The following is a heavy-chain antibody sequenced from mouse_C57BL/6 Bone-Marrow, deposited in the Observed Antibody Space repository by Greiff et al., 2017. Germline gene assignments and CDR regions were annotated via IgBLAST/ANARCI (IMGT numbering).Heavy chain of an antibody. CDR3: ARVRPRRGYCDS. D-gene: IGHD1-2*01. V-gene: IGHV1-81*01. J-gene: IGHJ2*01. CDR2: IYPRSGNT. Sequence: QVQLQQSGAELARPGASVQLSCKASGYTFTSYGISWVQQRTGQGLEWIGEIYPRSGNTYYNEKFKGMATLTADKSSSTAYMGLRSLTYEDSAVYFCARVRPRRGYCDSWGQGTTLTVSS. CDR1: GYTFTSYG.